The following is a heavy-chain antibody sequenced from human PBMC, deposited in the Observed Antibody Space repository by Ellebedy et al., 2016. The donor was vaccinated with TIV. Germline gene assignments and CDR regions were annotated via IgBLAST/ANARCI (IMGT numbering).Heavy chain of an antibody. Sequence: GGSLRLSCAASGFTFSTYWMHWVRQAPGKGLVWVSRINSDGSSTSYADSVKGRFTISRDNAKNTLYLQMNSLRAEDTAVYYCAREWEDTSVVLHGMDVWGQGTTVTVSS. CDR2: INSDGSST. J-gene: IGHJ6*02. CDR1: GFTFSTYW. D-gene: IGHD5-18*01. V-gene: IGHV3-74*01. CDR3: AREWEDTSVVLHGMDV.